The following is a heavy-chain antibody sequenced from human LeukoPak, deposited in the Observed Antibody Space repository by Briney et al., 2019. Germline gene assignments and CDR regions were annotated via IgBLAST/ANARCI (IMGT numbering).Heavy chain of an antibody. V-gene: IGHV4-34*01. J-gene: IGHJ4*02. CDR2: INYSGST. CDR3: ARAPFNYYDSSGLVDY. Sequence: KASETLSLTCAVYGGSFSGYYWSWIRQPPGKGLEWIGEINYSGSTNYNPSLKSRVTISVDTSKNQFSLKLSSVTAADTAVYYCARAPFNYYDSSGLVDYWGQGTLVTVSS. D-gene: IGHD3-22*01. CDR1: GGSFSGYY.